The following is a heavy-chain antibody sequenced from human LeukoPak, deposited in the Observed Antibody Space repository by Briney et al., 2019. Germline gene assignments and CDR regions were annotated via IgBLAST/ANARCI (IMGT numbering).Heavy chain of an antibody. Sequence: SGTLSLTCAVSGGSISSTNWWSWVRQPPGKGLEWIGAIYHSGSTNYNPSLKGRVTISVDKSTNQFSLKLSSVTAADTAVYYCARGGDILSGYYEGGLDYWGQGTLVTVSS. V-gene: IGHV4-4*02. J-gene: IGHJ4*02. D-gene: IGHD3-9*01. CDR3: ARGGDILSGYYEGGLDY. CDR1: GGSISSTNW. CDR2: IYHSGST.